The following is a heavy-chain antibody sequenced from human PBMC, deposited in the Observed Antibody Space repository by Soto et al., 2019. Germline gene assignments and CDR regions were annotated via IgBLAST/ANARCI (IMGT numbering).Heavy chain of an antibody. J-gene: IGHJ6*02. CDR1: GYPFTTYY. V-gene: IGHV1-46*01. Sequence: QVQLVKSGAEVKPPGASVKVACKASGYPFTTYYIHWVRQAPGHGPEWMGIINPSADSSTSGGSASYEQKFQGTVTLPRDTSASTVYVELSSMGSEDTAIYYCARDANYALTFNYYGMDVWGQGTTVTVSS. CDR2: INPSADSSTSGGSA. CDR3: ARDANYALTFNYYGMDV. D-gene: IGHD4-4*01.